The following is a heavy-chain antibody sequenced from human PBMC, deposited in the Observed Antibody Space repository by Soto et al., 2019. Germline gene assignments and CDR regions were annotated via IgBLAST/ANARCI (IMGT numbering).Heavy chain of an antibody. CDR3: ARYYYGSGSYFTRFDY. J-gene: IGHJ4*02. Sequence: SETLSLTCAVSGGSISSSNWWSWVRQPPGKGLEWIGEIYHSGSTNHNPSLKSRVTISVDKSKNQFSLKLSSVTAADTAVYYCARYYYGSGSYFTRFDYWGQGTLVTVSS. CDR2: IYHSGST. V-gene: IGHV4-4*02. D-gene: IGHD3-10*01. CDR1: GGSISSSNW.